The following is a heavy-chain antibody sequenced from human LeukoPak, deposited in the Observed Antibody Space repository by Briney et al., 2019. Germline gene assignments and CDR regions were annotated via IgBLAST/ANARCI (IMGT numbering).Heavy chain of an antibody. J-gene: IGHJ4*02. CDR3: GRDTSVASDMQY. CDR1: GGSLSTYS. CDR2: IYNGGTT. V-gene: IGHV4-59*01. D-gene: IGHD2-2*01. Sequence: SETLSLTCSVSGGSLSTYSWTWVRQSPGKRLEWIGSIYNGGTTNYNPSLKSRATISPDTAKNQFSLRLRSVTAADTAIYYCGRDTSVASDMQYWGQGTLVSVSS.